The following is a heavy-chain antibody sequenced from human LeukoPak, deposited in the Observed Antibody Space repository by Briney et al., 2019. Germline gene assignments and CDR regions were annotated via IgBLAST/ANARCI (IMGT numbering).Heavy chain of an antibody. D-gene: IGHD6-19*01. V-gene: IGHV3-21*01. J-gene: IGHJ4*02. CDR2: ISSSSSYI. CDR3: ARDYRSGWYPFFDY. CDR1: GFTFSSYS. Sequence: GGPLRLSCAASGFTFSSYSMNWVRQAPGKRLEWVSSISSSSSYIYYADSVKGRFTISRDNAKNSLYLQMNSLRAEDTAVYYCARDYRSGWYPFFDYWGQGTLVTVSS.